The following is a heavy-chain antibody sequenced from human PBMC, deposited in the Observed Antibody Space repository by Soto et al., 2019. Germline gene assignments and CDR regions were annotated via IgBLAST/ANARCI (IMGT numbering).Heavy chain of an antibody. V-gene: IGHV1-46*01. Sequence: ASVKVSCKASGYTFSNYYMHWVRQAPGQGHEWMGIINPSGGSTTYAQKFQGRVTMTTDTSTSTVYMELRSLRSDDTAVYYCARVSTAWFDPWGQGTQVTVSS. CDR1: GYTFSNYY. CDR3: ARVSTAWFDP. J-gene: IGHJ5*02. CDR2: INPSGGST. D-gene: IGHD5-18*01.